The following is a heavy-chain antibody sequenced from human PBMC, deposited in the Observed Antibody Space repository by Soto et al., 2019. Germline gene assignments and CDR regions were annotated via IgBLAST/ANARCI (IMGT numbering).Heavy chain of an antibody. Sequence: GASVKVSCKASGYTFTSYGISWVRQAPGQGLEWMGWISAYNGNTNYAQKLQGRVTMTTDTSTSTAYMELRSLRSDDTAVYYCATYTIEHYGSSGYSRYWGQGTLVTVSS. J-gene: IGHJ4*02. CDR1: GYTFTSYG. D-gene: IGHD3-22*01. CDR2: ISAYNGNT. CDR3: ATYTIEHYGSSGYSRY. V-gene: IGHV1-18*01.